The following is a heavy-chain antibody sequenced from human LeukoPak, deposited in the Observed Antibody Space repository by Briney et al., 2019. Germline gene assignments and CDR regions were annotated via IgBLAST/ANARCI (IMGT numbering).Heavy chain of an antibody. CDR3: ARHYRYYDNLTGYYNPYYFDY. Sequence: SETLSLTCTVSGGSISSSSYYWGWIRQPPGKGLEWIGSIYYSGSTYYNPSLKSRVTISVDTSRNQFSLKLSSVTAADTAVYYCARHYRYYDNLTGYYNPYYFDYWGQGTLVTVSS. CDR2: IYYSGST. V-gene: IGHV4-39*01. J-gene: IGHJ4*02. CDR1: GGSISSSSYY. D-gene: IGHD3-9*01.